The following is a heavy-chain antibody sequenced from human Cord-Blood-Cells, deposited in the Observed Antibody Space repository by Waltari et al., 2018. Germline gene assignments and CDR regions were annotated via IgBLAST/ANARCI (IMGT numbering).Heavy chain of an antibody. CDR2: INSDGSST. V-gene: IGHV3-74*01. D-gene: IGHD3-10*01. J-gene: IGHJ1*01. Sequence: EVQLVESGGGLVQPGGSLRLSCAASGFTFSSYWMPWVRQAPGKGLVWVSRINSDGSSTSYADSVKGRFTISRDNAKNTLYLQMNSLRAEDTAVYYCARDSGLLWFGELSHWGQGTLVTVSS. CDR1: GFTFSSYW. CDR3: ARDSGLLWFGELSH.